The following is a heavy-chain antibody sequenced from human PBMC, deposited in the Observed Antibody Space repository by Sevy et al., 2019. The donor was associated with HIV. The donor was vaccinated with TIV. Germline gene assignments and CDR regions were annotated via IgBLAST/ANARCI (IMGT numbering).Heavy chain of an antibody. D-gene: IGHD2-21*01. CDR2: ISSGNTYT. CDR3: ARLRVNASAPYYFDY. V-gene: IGHV3-11*06. J-gene: IGHJ4*02. Sequence: GGSLRLSCAASGLIFSDYYMGWVRQAPGKGLEWVADISSGNTYTNYADSVKGRFTISRDNAKKSLYLQMNTLRAEDTAVYYCARLRVNASAPYYFDYWGQGALVTVSS. CDR1: GLIFSDYY.